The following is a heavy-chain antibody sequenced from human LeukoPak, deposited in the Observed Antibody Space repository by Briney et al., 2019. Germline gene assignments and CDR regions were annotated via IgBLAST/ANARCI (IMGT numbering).Heavy chain of an antibody. CDR2: ISWNSGSI. J-gene: IGHJ4*02. CDR3: AKGMGYGSGRLGYFDY. D-gene: IGHD3-10*01. V-gene: IGHV3-9*01. Sequence: PGGSLRLSCAASGFTFDDYAMHWVRQAPGKGLEWVSGISWNSGSIGYADSVKGRFTISRDNAKNSLYLQMNSLRAEDTALYYCAKGMGYGSGRLGYFDYWGQGTLVTVSS. CDR1: GFTFDDYA.